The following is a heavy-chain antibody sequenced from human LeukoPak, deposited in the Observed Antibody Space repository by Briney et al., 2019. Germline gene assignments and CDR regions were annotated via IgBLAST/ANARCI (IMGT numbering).Heavy chain of an antibody. Sequence: ASMKVSCKASGYTFTSYGISWVRQAPGQGLEWMGWISAYNGNTNYAQKLQGRVTMTTDTSTSTAYMELRSLRSDDTAVYYCARGSLVVAESPFDYWGQGTLVTVSS. CDR2: ISAYNGNT. J-gene: IGHJ4*02. D-gene: IGHD2-15*01. CDR1: GYTFTSYG. V-gene: IGHV1-18*01. CDR3: ARGSLVVAESPFDY.